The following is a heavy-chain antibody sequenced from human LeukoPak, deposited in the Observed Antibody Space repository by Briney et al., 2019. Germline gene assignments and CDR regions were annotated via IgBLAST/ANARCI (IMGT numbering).Heavy chain of an antibody. CDR1: GLTFSNCG. V-gene: IGHV3-33*06. J-gene: IGHJ3*02. CDR3: AKDRRSGYYTYDAFDI. CDR2: IWHDGSHK. Sequence: PGGSLRLSCAASGLTFSNCGMHWVRQAPGKGLEWVAVIWHDGSHKYYADSVKGRFTISRDNSKNTLYLEMNSLRAEDTAVYYCAKDRRSGYYTYDAFDIWGQGTMVTVSS. D-gene: IGHD3-3*01.